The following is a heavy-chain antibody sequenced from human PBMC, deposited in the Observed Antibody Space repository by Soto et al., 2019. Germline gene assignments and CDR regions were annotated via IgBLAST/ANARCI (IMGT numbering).Heavy chain of an antibody. V-gene: IGHV4-31*03. CDR2: IYYSGST. Sequence: SETLSLTCTVSGGSISSGGYYWSWIRQHPGKGLEWIGYIYYSGSTYYNPSLKGRVTISVDTSKNQFSLKLSSVTAADTAVYYCARSNYYDSSGYYGGSVEQYFQHWGQGTLVTVSS. CDR3: ARSNYYDSSGYYGGSVEQYFQH. J-gene: IGHJ1*01. CDR1: GGSISSGGYY. D-gene: IGHD3-22*01.